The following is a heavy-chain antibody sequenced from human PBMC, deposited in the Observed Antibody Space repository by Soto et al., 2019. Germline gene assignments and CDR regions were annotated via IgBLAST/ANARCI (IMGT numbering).Heavy chain of an antibody. CDR1: GGTFSSYA. V-gene: IGHV1-69*06. J-gene: IGHJ6*02. CDR2: IIPIFGTA. D-gene: IGHD5-12*01. Sequence: GASVKVSCKASGGTFSSYAISWVRQAPGQGLEWMGGIIPIFGTANYAQKFQGRVTITADKSTSTAYMELSSLRSEDTAVYYCARGSGYASPYYYGMDVWGQGTTVTVSS. CDR3: ARGSGYASPYYYGMDV.